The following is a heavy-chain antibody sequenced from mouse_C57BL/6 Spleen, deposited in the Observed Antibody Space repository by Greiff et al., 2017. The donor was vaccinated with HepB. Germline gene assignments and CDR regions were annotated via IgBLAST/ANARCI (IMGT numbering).Heavy chain of an antibody. Sequence: VKLVESGPGLVQPSQSLSITCTVSGFSLTSYGVHWVRQSPGKGLEWLGVIWSGGSTDYNAAFISRLSISKDNSKSQVFFKMNSLQADDTAIYYCARTGGLRGTWFAYWGQGTLVTVSA. V-gene: IGHV2-2*01. CDR3: ARTGGLRGTWFAY. CDR2: IWSGGST. J-gene: IGHJ3*01. CDR1: GFSLTSYG. D-gene: IGHD2-4*01.